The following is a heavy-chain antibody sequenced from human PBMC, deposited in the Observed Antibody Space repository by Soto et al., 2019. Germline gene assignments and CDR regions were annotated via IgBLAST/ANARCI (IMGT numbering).Heavy chain of an antibody. Sequence: GGSLRLSCAASGFTFSSYSMNWVRQAPGKGLEWVSSISSSSSYIYYADSVKGRFTISRDNAKNSLYLQMNSLRAEDTAVYYCATYPYSSGWYASYWGQGTLVTVSS. CDR3: ATYPYSSGWYASY. J-gene: IGHJ4*02. CDR1: GFTFSSYS. D-gene: IGHD6-19*01. CDR2: ISSSSSYI. V-gene: IGHV3-21*01.